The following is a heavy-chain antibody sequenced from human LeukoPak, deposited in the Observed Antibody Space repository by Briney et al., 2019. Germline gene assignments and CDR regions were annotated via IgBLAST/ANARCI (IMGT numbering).Heavy chain of an antibody. D-gene: IGHD2-2*01. Sequence: GGSLRLSCAASGFTFSSYWMTWVRQAPGKGLEWVANIKQDGSEKYYVDSVKGRFTISRDNAKNSLYLQMNSLRAEDTAVYCCARRRCSSTSCFIDYWGQGTLVTVSS. CDR1: GFTFSSYW. J-gene: IGHJ4*02. V-gene: IGHV3-7*01. CDR2: IKQDGSEK. CDR3: ARRRCSSTSCFIDY.